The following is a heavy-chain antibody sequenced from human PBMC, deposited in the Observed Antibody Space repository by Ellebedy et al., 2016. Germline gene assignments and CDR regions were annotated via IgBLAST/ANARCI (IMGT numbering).Heavy chain of an antibody. CDR1: GGSFSGYY. V-gene: IGHV4-59*01. Sequence: SETLSLTXAVYGGSFSGYYWSWIRQPPGKGLEWIGYVYYTGSTNYNPPLKSRVTISVDTSMNQFSLKLTSVTAADTAVYYCARVQGGGDYYYYMDVWGKGTTVTVSS. CDR2: VYYTGST. CDR3: ARVQGGGDYYYYMDV. J-gene: IGHJ6*03. D-gene: IGHD3-16*01.